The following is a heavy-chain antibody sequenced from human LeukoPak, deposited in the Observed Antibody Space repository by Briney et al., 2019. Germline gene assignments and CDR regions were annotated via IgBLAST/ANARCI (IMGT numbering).Heavy chain of an antibody. CDR3: ARRGDY. J-gene: IGHJ4*01. Sequence: SETLSLTCTVSGGSISSYYWSWIRQPPGKGLEWIGFIYYSGSTDYNPSLKSRVSISLDRSKNQFSLRLRSVTAADTAVYYCARRGDYWGHGTLVTVSS. CDR2: IYYSGST. V-gene: IGHV4-59*08. CDR1: GGSISSYY.